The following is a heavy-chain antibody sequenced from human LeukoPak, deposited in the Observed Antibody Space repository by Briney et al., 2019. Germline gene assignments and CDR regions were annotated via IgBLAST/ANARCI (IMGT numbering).Heavy chain of an antibody. J-gene: IGHJ4*02. CDR1: GFTLSSYE. CDR2: IGYGGADS. CDR3: ARKDSGRYIMPFEY. V-gene: IGHV3-23*01. D-gene: IGHD3-10*01. Sequence: KPGGSLRLSCTVSGFTLSSYEMTWFRQAPGKGLEWVSSIGYGGADSHYADSVKGRFTISRDNSKNTLYLQLSSLRAEDTAVYYCARKDSGRYIMPFEYWGQGTLVTVSS.